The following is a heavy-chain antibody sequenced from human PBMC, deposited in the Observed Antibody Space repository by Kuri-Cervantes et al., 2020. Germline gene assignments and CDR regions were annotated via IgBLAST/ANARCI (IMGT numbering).Heavy chain of an antibody. CDR1: GYTFTSYD. J-gene: IGHJ6*02. CDR3: ARVGDGYNYVHYYYYGMDV. Sequence: ASVKVSCKASGYTFTSYDISWVRQAPGQGLEWMGWISAYNGNTNYAQKLQGRVTMTTDTSTSTAYMELRSLRSDDTAVYYCARVGDGYNYVHYYYYGMDVWGQGTTVTVSS. D-gene: IGHD5-24*01. CDR2: ISAYNGNT. V-gene: IGHV1-18*01.